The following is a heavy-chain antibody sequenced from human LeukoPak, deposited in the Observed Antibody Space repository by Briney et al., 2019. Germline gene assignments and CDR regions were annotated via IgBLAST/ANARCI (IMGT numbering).Heavy chain of an antibody. Sequence: SETLSLTCTVSGGSTSSSSYYWGWIRQPPGKGLEWIGSIYYSGSTYYNPSLKSRVTISVDTSKNQFSLKLSSVTAADTAVYYCARHEERQLVRYWGQGTLVTVSS. CDR3: ARHEERQLVRY. CDR1: GGSTSSSSYY. J-gene: IGHJ4*02. D-gene: IGHD6-13*01. CDR2: IYYSGST. V-gene: IGHV4-39*01.